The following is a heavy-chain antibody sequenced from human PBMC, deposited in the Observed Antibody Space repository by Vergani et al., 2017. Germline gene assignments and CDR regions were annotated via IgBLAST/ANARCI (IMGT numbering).Heavy chain of an antibody. CDR2: IQKDGIDK. Sequence: QVQLVESGGGVVQPGESLRLSCAASGFPFSTYGMHWVRQAPGKGLEWVAFIQKDGIDKFYADSVRGRFTISRDNAKNTVFLQMNNLRADDAGVYYCVRTEYCTGIACNTRFDSWGQGALVTVSS. D-gene: IGHD2-8*02. CDR3: VRTEYCTGIACNTRFDS. V-gene: IGHV3-30*02. J-gene: IGHJ5*01. CDR1: GFPFSTYG.